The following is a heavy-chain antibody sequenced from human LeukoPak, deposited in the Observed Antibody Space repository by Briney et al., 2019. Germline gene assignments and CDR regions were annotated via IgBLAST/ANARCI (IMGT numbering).Heavy chain of an antibody. D-gene: IGHD3-22*01. V-gene: IGHV3-7*01. CDR1: GFTFSTYW. CDR2: IKEDGSEK. J-gene: IGHJ4*02. CDR3: ARGSSGYQ. Sequence: GGSLRLSCAASGFTFSTYWMSWVRQAPGKGLEGVANIKEDGSEKYYGDSVKGRFTISRDNAKNSLYLEMNSLRVEDTAVYYCARGSSGYQWGQGTLVTVSS.